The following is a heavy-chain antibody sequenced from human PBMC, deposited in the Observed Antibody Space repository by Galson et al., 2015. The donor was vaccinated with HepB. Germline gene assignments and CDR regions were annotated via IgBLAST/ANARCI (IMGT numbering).Heavy chain of an antibody. D-gene: IGHD1-26*01. Sequence: SLRLSCAASGFTFRTYSMNWVRQAPGKGLEWLSYITSSSHTIYYVDSVKGRFTISRDNAKNSLYLQMNSLRAEDTAVYYCARVGPVGHNGMDVWGQGTTVTVSS. J-gene: IGHJ6*02. CDR3: ARVGPVGHNGMDV. CDR2: ITSSSHTI. V-gene: IGHV3-48*01. CDR1: GFTFRTYS.